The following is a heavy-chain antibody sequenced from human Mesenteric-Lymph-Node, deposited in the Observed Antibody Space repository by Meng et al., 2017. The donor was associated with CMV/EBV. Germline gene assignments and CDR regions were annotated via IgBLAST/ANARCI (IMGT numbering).Heavy chain of an antibody. J-gene: IGHJ3*02. CDR1: GFTFSSYE. D-gene: IGHD6-13*01. Sequence: GESLKISCAASGFTFSSYEMNWVRQAPGKGLEWVSYISSSGSTIYYADSVKGRFTISRDNSKNTLNLQMNSLRAEDTALYYCAKNRARGSAAGLDAFDIWGQGTMVTVSS. CDR3: AKNRARGSAAGLDAFDI. V-gene: IGHV3-48*03. CDR2: ISSSGSTI.